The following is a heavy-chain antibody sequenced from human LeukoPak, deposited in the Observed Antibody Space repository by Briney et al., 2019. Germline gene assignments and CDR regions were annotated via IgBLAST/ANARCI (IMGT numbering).Heavy chain of an antibody. CDR3: ARDSFGQQLAHNWFDP. CDR1: GFTFSSYS. V-gene: IGHV3-21*01. D-gene: IGHD6-13*01. J-gene: IGHJ5*02. CDR2: ISSSSSYI. Sequence: KPGGSLRLYCAASGFTFSSYSMNWVRQAPGKGLEWVSSISSSSSYIYYADSVKGRFTISRDNAKNSLYLQMNSLRAEDTAVYYCARDSFGQQLAHNWFDPWGQGTLVTVSS.